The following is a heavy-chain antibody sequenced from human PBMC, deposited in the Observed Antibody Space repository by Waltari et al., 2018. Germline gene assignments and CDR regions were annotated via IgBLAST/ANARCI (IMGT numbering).Heavy chain of an antibody. J-gene: IGHJ5*02. Sequence: QVQLVQSGAEVKKPGSSVKVSCKASGGTFGSYAISWVRQAPGEGLEWMGGIIPIVGTAPNYAQKCQGRLTVTADESTATVYMDLSSLRSDDTAVYYCARRQLGGAFDPWGQGTLVSVSS. CDR3: ARRQLGGAFDP. V-gene: IGHV1-69*12. CDR2: IIPIVGTAP. D-gene: IGHD3-16*01. CDR1: GGTFGSYA.